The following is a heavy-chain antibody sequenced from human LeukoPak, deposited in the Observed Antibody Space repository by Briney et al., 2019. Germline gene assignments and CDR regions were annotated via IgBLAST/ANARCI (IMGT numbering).Heavy chain of an antibody. D-gene: IGHD6-19*01. CDR1: GGSFSGYY. Sequence: PSETLSLTCAVYGGSFSGYYWSWIRQPPGKGLEWIGEINHSGSTNYNPSLKSRVTISVDTSKNQFSLKLSSVTAADTAVYYCARQVRGVAATGGFDYWGQGTLVTVSS. J-gene: IGHJ4*02. CDR3: ARQVRGVAATGGFDY. V-gene: IGHV4-34*01. CDR2: INHSGST.